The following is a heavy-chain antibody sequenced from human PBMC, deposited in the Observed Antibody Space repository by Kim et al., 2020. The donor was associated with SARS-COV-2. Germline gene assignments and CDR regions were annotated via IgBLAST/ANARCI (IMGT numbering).Heavy chain of an antibody. V-gene: IGHV4-39*02. Sequence: SETLSLTCTVSGDSISSSSNFGGWIRQSPGKGLEWIGTIYSTGSTYYNPSLKSRVTISVDTSKNHFSLRLTSVNAADTSVYYCATGPDYGDYGGSFDIWGQGTVVTVSS. CDR2: IYSTGST. CDR3: ATGPDYGDYGGSFDI. J-gene: IGHJ3*02. CDR1: GDSISSSSNF. D-gene: IGHD4-17*01.